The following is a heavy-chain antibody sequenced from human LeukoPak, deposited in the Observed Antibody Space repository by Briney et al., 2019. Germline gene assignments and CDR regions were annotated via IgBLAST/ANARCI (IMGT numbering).Heavy chain of an antibody. D-gene: IGHD2-2*01. CDR3: ARGSTSWYYFDY. CDR2: ITTSGRTI. V-gene: IGHV3-48*03. J-gene: IGHJ4*02. CDR1: GFTFINYE. Sequence: GGSLRLSCAASGFTFINYEMNWVRQARGKGLEGVSYITTSGRTINYADSVKGRFTISRDNAKNSVFLQMSSLRAEDTTIYYCARGSTSWYYFDYWGQGSLVTVSS.